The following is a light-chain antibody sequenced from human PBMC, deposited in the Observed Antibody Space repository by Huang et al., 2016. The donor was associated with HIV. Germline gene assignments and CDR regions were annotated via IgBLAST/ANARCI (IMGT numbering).Light chain of an antibody. CDR3: QQSYGDPYT. Sequence: DIQMTQSPSSLSASVGDRVTITCRASQNICTYLNWYQPKPGKAPKLLIYAASSLQIGVQSRFSGSVSGTDFTLTSSSLQPEDFATYYCQQSYGDPYTFGQGTKLEIK. CDR2: AAS. J-gene: IGKJ2*01. V-gene: IGKV1-39*01. CDR1: QNICTY.